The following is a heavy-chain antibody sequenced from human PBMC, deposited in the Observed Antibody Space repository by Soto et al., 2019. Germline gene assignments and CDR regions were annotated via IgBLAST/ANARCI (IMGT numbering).Heavy chain of an antibody. Sequence: PGGSLRLSCAASGFTVSNAWMNWVRQAPGKGLEWVGRIKSKTDGGTTDYAAPVKGRFTISRDDSKNTLYLQMNSLKTEDTAVYYCTTAYCSSTSCYAWDAFDIWGQGTMVTVSS. V-gene: IGHV3-15*07. CDR2: IKSKTDGGTT. D-gene: IGHD2-2*01. CDR3: TTAYCSSTSCYAWDAFDI. CDR1: GFTVSNAW. J-gene: IGHJ3*02.